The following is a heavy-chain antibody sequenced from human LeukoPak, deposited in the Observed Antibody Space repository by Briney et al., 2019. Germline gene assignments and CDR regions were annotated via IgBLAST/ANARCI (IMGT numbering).Heavy chain of an antibody. CDR2: ISDIGSI. CDR3: AGHHPRNTVDF. Sequence: PSETLSLTCTVSGGSISSYYWSWIRQHPGKGLEWIAYISDIGSINYNPSLKSRVTISLETSKNQFSLKLSSVTAADTAVYYCAGHHPRNTVDFWGQGTLVTVSS. CDR1: GGSISSYY. D-gene: IGHD2/OR15-2a*01. V-gene: IGHV4-59*08. J-gene: IGHJ4*02.